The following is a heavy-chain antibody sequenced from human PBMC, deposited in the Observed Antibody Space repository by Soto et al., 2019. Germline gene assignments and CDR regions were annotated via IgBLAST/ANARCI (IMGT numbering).Heavy chain of an antibody. J-gene: IGHJ4*02. V-gene: IGHV3-7*01. D-gene: IGHD6-13*01. Sequence: GGSLRLSCAASGFTFSSCWMSWVRQAPGKGLEWVSNIKQDGSEKYYVDSVKGRFTISRENAKKSLYLQMNSMRAEGTAVYYCARPRRRSSWILDXWGQGTMVTVSX. CDR3: ARPRRRSSWILDX. CDR2: IKQDGSEK. CDR1: GFTFSSCW.